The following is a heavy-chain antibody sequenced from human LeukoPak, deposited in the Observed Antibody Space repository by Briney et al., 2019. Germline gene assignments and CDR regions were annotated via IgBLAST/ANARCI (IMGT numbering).Heavy chain of an antibody. CDR3: ARQLYGSDY. Sequence: KSSETLSLTCDVSGVSFSTYYWSWIRQSPEKGLEWIGEVNHSGYTNYNPSLKSRVTISVDTSKNQFSLKLSSVTAADTAVYYCARQLYGSDYWGQGTLVTVFS. D-gene: IGHD4-17*01. V-gene: IGHV4-34*01. CDR2: VNHSGYT. CDR1: GVSFSTYY. J-gene: IGHJ4*02.